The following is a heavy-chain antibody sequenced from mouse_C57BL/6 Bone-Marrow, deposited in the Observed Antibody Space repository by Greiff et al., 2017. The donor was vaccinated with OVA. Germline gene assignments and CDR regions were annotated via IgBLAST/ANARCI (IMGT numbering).Heavy chain of an antibody. CDR1: GFTFSSYG. J-gene: IGHJ2*01. CDR2: ISSGGSYT. V-gene: IGHV5-6*01. CDR3: ARSHYYGSSDY. Sequence: DVHLVESGGDLVKPGGSLKLSCAASGFTFSSYGMSWVRQTPDKRLEWVATISSGGSYTYYPDSVKGRFTISRDNAKNTLYLQMSSLKSEDTAMYYCARSHYYGSSDYWGQGTTLTVSS. D-gene: IGHD1-1*01.